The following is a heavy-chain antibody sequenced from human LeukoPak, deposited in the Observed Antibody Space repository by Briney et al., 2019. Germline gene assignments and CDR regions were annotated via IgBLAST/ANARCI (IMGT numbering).Heavy chain of an antibody. CDR1: GGSISSYY. Sequence: SETLSLTCTVSGGSISSYYWGWIHQPPGRGLEWIGTIYYSGSTYYNPSLRSRVTMSLDTSKNQFSLTLSSVTAADTAVYYCAAGFEVSYEIFNAFALWGQGTLVTVSS. D-gene: IGHD2/OR15-2a*01. CDR2: IYYSGST. CDR3: AAGFEVSYEIFNAFAL. V-gene: IGHV4-39*07. J-gene: IGHJ3*01.